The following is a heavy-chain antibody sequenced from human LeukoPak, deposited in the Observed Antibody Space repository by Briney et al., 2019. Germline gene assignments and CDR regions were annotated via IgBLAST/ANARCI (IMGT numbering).Heavy chain of an antibody. J-gene: IGHJ1*01. CDR2: ISAYNGNT. V-gene: IGHV1-18*01. Sequence: ASVKVSCKASGYTFTSYGISWVRQAPGQGLEWMGWISAYNGNTNYAQKFQGRVTITADESTSTAYMELGSLRSEDTAVYYCARAGQQLVQSKYFQHWGQGTLVTVSS. D-gene: IGHD6-13*01. CDR3: ARAGQQLVQSKYFQH. CDR1: GYTFTSYG.